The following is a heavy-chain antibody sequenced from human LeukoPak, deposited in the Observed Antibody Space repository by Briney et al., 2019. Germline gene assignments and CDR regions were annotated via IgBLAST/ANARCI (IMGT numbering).Heavy chain of an antibody. J-gene: IGHJ4*02. CDR1: GGSISGYY. CDR3: ARDHLRWGFDY. V-gene: IGHV4-59*12. Sequence: SETLSLTCTVSGGSISGYYCSWIRQPPGKGLEWIGYIYYSGSTNYNASLKSRVIISVDTSKNQLSLKLTSVTAADTAVYYCARDHLRWGFDYWGQGNLVTVSS. D-gene: IGHD3-16*01. CDR2: IYYSGST.